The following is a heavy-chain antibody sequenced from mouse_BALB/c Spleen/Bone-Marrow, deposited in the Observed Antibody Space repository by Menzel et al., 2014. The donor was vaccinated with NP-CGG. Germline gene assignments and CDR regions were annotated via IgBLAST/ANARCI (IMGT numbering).Heavy chain of an antibody. CDR2: ISGGGSCT. D-gene: IGHD2-4*01. V-gene: IGHV5-9-2*01. Sequence: EVKVVESGGGLVKSGGSLKLSCAASGFTFNSYGMSWVRQTPEKRLEWVATISGGGSCTFYPDSVKGRFTISRDNAKNNLYLQLSSLRSEDTALYYCARHAYYDQTEVSFVYWGQGTLVTVSA. J-gene: IGHJ3*01. CDR3: ARHAYYDQTEVSFVY. CDR1: GFTFNSYG.